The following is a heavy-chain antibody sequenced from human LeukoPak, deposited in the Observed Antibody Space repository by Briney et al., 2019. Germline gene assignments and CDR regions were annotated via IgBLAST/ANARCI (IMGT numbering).Heavy chain of an antibody. D-gene: IGHD3-9*01. CDR2: VYNSGST. J-gene: IGHJ4*02. CDR3: ARGRYYDILTGYYHLQAFDY. Sequence: SETLSLTCTVSGGSISIYYWSWVRQPPGKGLEWLGYVYNSGSTYYNPSLKSRVTISADTSKNQFSLRLSSVTAADAAVYYCARGRYYDILTGYYHLQAFDYWGQGTLVTVSS. CDR1: GGSISIYY. V-gene: IGHV4-59*01.